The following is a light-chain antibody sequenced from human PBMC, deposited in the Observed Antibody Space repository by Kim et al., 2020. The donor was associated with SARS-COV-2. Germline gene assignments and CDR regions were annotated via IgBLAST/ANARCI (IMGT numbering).Light chain of an antibody. Sequence: SATLNCKSRQTVLYTSNNNHYLAWYQQKPGQAPKLLIFWASIRESGVSDRFSGSGSETDFTLTISSLQAEDVAVYYCQQYYSTPPSFGQGTKLEI. J-gene: IGKJ2*03. CDR2: WAS. V-gene: IGKV4-1*01. CDR1: QTVLYTSNNNHY. CDR3: QQYYSTPPS.